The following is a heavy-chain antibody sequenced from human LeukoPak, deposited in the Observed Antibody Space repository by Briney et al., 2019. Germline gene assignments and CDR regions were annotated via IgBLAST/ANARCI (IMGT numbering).Heavy chain of an antibody. CDR2: IIPIFGIA. D-gene: IGHD6-13*01. CDR3: ASRPGIAAGIPHPVRTDYGMDV. CDR1: GGTFSSYA. J-gene: IGHJ6*02. V-gene: IGHV1-69*04. Sequence: GASVKVSCKASGGTFSSYAISWVRQAPGQGLEWMGRIIPIFGIANYAQKFQGRVTITADKSTSTAYMELSSLRSEDTAVYYCASRPGIAAGIPHPVRTDYGMDVWGQGTTVTVSS.